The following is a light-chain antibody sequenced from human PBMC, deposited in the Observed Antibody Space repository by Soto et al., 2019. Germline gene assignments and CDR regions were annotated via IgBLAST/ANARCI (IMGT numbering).Light chain of an antibody. V-gene: IGKV1-6*01. J-gene: IGKJ1*01. CDR3: QKYNSAPWT. CDR2: VAS. CDR1: RYIRTA. Sequence: IQITHSPSSISASVSYRVTNICRASRYIRTALSWYQHRPGQAPKVLICVASSLQGGVPSRFSGSGYGTDFTLTISSLQPEDVATYYCQKYNSAPWTFGQGTKVDIK.